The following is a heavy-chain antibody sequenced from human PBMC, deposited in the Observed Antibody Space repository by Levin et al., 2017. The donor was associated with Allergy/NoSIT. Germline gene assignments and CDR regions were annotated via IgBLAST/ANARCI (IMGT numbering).Heavy chain of an antibody. D-gene: IGHD6-13*01. Sequence: GGSLRLSCAASGFTFSSYAVSWVRQAPGKGLEWVSSITGSGTKTYHADSVKGRFTISRDNSKNTLYLQMNSLRAEDTAMYYCAKGISTIATTFDYWGQGTLVTVSS. CDR1: GFTFSSYA. J-gene: IGHJ4*02. CDR3: AKGISTIATTFDY. CDR2: ITGSGTKT. V-gene: IGHV3-23*01.